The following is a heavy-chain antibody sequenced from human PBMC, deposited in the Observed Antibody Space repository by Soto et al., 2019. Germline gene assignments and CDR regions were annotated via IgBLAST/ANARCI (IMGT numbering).Heavy chain of an antibody. D-gene: IGHD6-19*01. Sequence: EVQLLESGGSLVHPGGSLRLSCAASGFSFSYFAMSWVRQAPGKGLEWVAAISGSGGNTYYADSVKGRFTISRDNSKNTLFLQMNSLRDEDTAVYYCAKDRGGSGWRTLDRWGQGTLVTVSS. CDR1: GFSFSYFA. V-gene: IGHV3-23*01. CDR3: AKDRGGSGWRTLDR. J-gene: IGHJ5*02. CDR2: ISGSGGNT.